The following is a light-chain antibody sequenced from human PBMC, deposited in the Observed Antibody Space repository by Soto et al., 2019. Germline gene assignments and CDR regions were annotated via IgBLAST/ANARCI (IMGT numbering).Light chain of an antibody. J-gene: IGKJ1*01. CDR1: QSISSW. CDR2: KAS. CDR3: QQYNRYPGT. V-gene: IGKV1-5*03. Sequence: DIQMTQSPSTLSASVGDRVTITCRASQSISSWLAWYQHKPGKAPKLLIYKASSLESGVPSRFSGSGSGTEFALTIRSLKPDDLATYYCQQYNRYPGTFGQGTKVDIK.